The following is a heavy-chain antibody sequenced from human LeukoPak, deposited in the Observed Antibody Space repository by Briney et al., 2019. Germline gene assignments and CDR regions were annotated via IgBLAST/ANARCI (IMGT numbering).Heavy chain of an antibody. CDR3: VRVGGYYFDY. J-gene: IGHJ4*02. D-gene: IGHD3-10*01. CDR1: GFTFSSYW. V-gene: IGHV3-74*01. CDR2: INSDESRT. Sequence: GGSLRLSCAASGFTFSSYWMHWVRRAPGEGLVWVSRINSDESRTTYADSVKGRFTISRDNAKSTLHLQMNSLRAEDTAVYYCVRVGGYYFDYWGQGTLDTVSS.